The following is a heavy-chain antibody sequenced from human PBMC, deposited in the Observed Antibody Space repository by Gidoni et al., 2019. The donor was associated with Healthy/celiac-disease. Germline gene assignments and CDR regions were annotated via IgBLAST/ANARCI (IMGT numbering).Heavy chain of an antibody. CDR2: IDWDDDK. D-gene: IGHD5-18*01. CDR3: ARMGGGDTAMVITY. V-gene: IGHV2-70*04. J-gene: IGHJ4*02. CDR1: GFSPSTSGMR. Sequence: QVTLKESGPALVKPTQTLTLTCTFSGFSPSTSGMRVSWIRQPPGKALEWLARIDWDDDKFYSTSLKTRLTISKDTSKNQVVLTMTNMDPVDTATYYCARMGGGDTAMVITYWGQGTLVTVSS.